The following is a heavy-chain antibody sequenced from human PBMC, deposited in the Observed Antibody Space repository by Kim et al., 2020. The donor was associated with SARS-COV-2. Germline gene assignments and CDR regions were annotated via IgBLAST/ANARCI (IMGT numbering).Heavy chain of an antibody. Sequence: GGSLRLSCAASGFTFSSYCMHWVRQAPGKGLEWVAVISYDGSNKYYADSVKGRFTISRDNSKNTLYLQMNSLRAEDTAVYYCAKSFRLRGDIVVVPAAIVWGQGTLFTVSS. CDR1: GFTFSSYC. CDR2: ISYDGSNK. CDR3: AKSFRLRGDIVVVPAAIV. D-gene: IGHD2-2*01. J-gene: IGHJ4*02. V-gene: IGHV3-30*18.